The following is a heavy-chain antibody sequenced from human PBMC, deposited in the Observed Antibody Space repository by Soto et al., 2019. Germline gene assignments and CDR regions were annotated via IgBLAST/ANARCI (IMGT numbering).Heavy chain of an antibody. V-gene: IGHV3-30*18. J-gene: IGHJ4*02. CDR3: AKDRVGGTFYTPLGF. D-gene: IGHD1-7*01. CDR1: GLNFDNYG. Sequence: PGGSLRLSCPASGLNFDNYGMHWVRQAPGKGLEWVAVITYDGSNKYYADSVKGRFTISRDNSKNTLSLHLNTLKPEDTAVYHCAKDRVGGTFYTPLGFWGQGTLVTVSS. CDR2: ITYDGSNK.